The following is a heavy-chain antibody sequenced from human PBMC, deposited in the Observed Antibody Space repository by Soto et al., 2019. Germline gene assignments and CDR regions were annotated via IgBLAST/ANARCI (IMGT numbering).Heavy chain of an antibody. D-gene: IGHD3-16*01. CDR2: ISTSGTST. Sequence: QVQLVESGGGLVKPGGSLRLSCAVSGFTFSNYYMAWIRQAPGKGLEWVSYISTSGTSTFYADSVKDRFTISRDNAENSLFLQMDSLRVEDTAVYFCARDEVLFRAGFDSWGQGTLVTVAS. V-gene: IGHV3-11*01. CDR3: ARDEVLFRAGFDS. CDR1: GFTFSNYY. J-gene: IGHJ4*02.